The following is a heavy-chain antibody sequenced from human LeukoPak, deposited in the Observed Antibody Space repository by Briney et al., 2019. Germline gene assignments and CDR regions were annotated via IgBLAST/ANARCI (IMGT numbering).Heavy chain of an antibody. CDR2: MRNDGTTT. Sequence: AGGSLRLSCAASGFTFSTYWMHWVRQTPGKGLVWVSSMRNDGTTTNYADSVKGRFTISRDNAKNTLYLQMNSLRAEDTAVYYCVRLYKIEGADLWGRGTLVTVSS. CDR1: GFTFSTYW. V-gene: IGHV3-74*01. J-gene: IGHJ2*01. CDR3: VRLYKIEGADL. D-gene: IGHD1-14*01.